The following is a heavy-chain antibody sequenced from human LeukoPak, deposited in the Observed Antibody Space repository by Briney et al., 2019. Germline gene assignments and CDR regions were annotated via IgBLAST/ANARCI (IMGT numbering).Heavy chain of an antibody. Sequence: SETLSLTCTVSGGSISRYYWNWLRQPAGKGLKWIGRIYTSGTTNYNPSLKSRVTMSVDTSKNQFSLKLSSVTAADTAVYYCARGGAYCGGDCYLDYWGQGTLVTVSS. CDR1: GGSISRYY. V-gene: IGHV4-4*07. D-gene: IGHD2-21*02. CDR2: IYTSGTT. J-gene: IGHJ4*02. CDR3: ARGGAYCGGDCYLDY.